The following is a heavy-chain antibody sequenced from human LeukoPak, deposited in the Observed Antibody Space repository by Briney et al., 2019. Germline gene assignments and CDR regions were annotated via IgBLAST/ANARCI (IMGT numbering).Heavy chain of an antibody. CDR3: VRAPATNEWRCMDY. J-gene: IGHJ4*02. D-gene: IGHD2-8*02. Sequence: GGSLRLSCAASGFTFSTYWMGWVRQAPGKGLEWEANIKQDGSEKRYADPVKGRFTISRDNVRNSLYLQMNSLRAEDTGVYYCVRAPATNEWRCMDYWGQGTLVTVSS. CDR1: GFTFSTYW. CDR2: IKQDGSEK. V-gene: IGHV3-7*01.